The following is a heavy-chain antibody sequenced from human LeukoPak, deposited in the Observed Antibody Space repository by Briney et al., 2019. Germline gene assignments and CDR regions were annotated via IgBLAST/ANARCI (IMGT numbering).Heavy chain of an antibody. J-gene: IGHJ6*02. Sequence: GRSLRLSCAASGFTFSSYGMHWVRQAPGKGLEWVAVISYDGSNKYYADSVKGRFTISRDNSKNTLYLQMNSLRAEDTAVYYCNGMDVWGQGTMVTVSS. CDR2: ISYDGSNK. CDR1: GFTFSSYG. V-gene: IGHV3-30*03. CDR3: NGMDV.